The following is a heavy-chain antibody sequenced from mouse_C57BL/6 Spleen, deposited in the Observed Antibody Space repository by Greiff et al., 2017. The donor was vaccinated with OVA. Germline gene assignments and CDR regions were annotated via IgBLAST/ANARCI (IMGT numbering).Heavy chain of an antibody. D-gene: IGHD2-5*01. Sequence: EVKVEESGGGLVKPGGSLKLSCAASGFTFSDYGMHWVRQAPEKGLEWVAYISSGSSTIYYADTVKGRFTISRDNAKNTLFLQMTSLRSEDTAMYYCARPSNYGYFDVWGTGTTVTVSS. CDR1: GFTFSDYG. V-gene: IGHV5-17*01. CDR3: ARPSNYGYFDV. CDR2: ISSGSSTI. J-gene: IGHJ1*03.